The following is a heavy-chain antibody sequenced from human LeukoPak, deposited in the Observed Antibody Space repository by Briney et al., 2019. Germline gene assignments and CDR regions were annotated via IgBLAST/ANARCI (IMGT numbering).Heavy chain of an antibody. V-gene: IGHV3-9*01. J-gene: IGHJ4*02. CDR3: AKEGGLYFDY. Sequence: GGPLRLSCAASGFTFSSYSMNWVRQAPGKGLEWVSGISWNSGSIGYADSVKGRFTISRDNAKNSLYLQMNSLRAEDTALYYCAKEGGLYFDYWGQGTLVTVSS. CDR2: ISWNSGSI. CDR1: GFTFSSYS.